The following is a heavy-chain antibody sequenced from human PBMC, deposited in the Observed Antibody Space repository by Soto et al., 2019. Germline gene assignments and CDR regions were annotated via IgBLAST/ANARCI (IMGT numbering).Heavy chain of an antibody. CDR1: GFNFNSYT. J-gene: IGHJ6*02. CDR3: ARECSGGSCYPGMDV. V-gene: IGHV3-21*01. CDR2: ISSSGYI. Sequence: EVQLVESGGGLVKPGGSLRLSCAASGFNFNSYTINWVRQAPGKRLEWLSSISSSGYIFSTDSVRGRFTISRDNAKNSVYLQRNSLRAEDTAVYVCARECSGGSCYPGMDVWGQGTTVTVSS. D-gene: IGHD2-15*01.